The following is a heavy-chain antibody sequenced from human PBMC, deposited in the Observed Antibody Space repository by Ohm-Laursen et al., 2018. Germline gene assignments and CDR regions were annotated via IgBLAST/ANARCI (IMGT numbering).Heavy chain of an antibody. CDR1: GFSFTTSW. CDR3: ARDHWDYYDSSGSDY. CDR2: ISSSSSYI. Sequence: SLRLSCAASGFSFTTSWMNWVCQAPGKGLEWVSSISSSSSYIYYADSVKGRFTISRDNAKNSLYLQMNSLRAEDTAVYYCARDHWDYYDSSGSDYWGQGTLVTVSS. J-gene: IGHJ4*02. V-gene: IGHV3-21*01. D-gene: IGHD3-22*01.